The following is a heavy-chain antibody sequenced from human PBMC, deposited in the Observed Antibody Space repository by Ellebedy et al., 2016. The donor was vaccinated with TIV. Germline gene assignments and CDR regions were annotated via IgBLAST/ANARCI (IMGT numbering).Heavy chain of an antibody. CDR1: GFTFSSYD. CDR2: IGTAGDT. J-gene: IGHJ4*02. CDR3: ARATEGLDY. V-gene: IGHV3-13*01. Sequence: GESLKIPCAASGFTFSSYDMHWVRQVTGKGLEWVSAIGTAGDTYYPGSVKGRFTISRENAKNSLYLQMNSLRAGDTAVYYCARATEGLDYWGQGTLVTVSS. D-gene: IGHD1-14*01.